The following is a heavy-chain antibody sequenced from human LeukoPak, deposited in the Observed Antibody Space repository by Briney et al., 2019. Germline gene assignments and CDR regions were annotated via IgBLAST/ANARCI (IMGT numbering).Heavy chain of an antibody. J-gene: IGHJ4*02. CDR2: IDYSGGAT. CDR3: ATTRVCGGVLLRPSCLYFED. CDR1: XXXFNXYV. Sequence: LXLXXXASXXXFNXYVXSWVRQAPGKGLEWVSGIDYSGGATNYADSVQGRFTVSRDNSKNTLYLQMNNLRAEDTAVYYCATTRVCGGVLLRPSCLYFEDWGQGALVTVSS. D-gene: IGHD3-10*01. V-gene: IGHV3-23*01.